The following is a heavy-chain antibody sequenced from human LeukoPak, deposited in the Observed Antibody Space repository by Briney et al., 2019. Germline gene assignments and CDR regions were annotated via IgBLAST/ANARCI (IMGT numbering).Heavy chain of an antibody. V-gene: IGHV1-46*01. J-gene: IGHJ4*02. Sequence: GASVKVSCKASGYTFTTYYMHWVRQAPGQGLEWMGIINPDGGRSNYAQKFQGRVTMSRDMSTSTVYMELSSLRYEDTAVYYCARGDPRGIVTTADFWGQGTLVIVSS. CDR1: GYTFTTYY. CDR2: INPDGGRS. CDR3: ARGDPRGIVTTADF. D-gene: IGHD5-12*01.